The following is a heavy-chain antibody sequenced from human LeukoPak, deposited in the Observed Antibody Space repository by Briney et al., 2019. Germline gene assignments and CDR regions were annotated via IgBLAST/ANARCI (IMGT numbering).Heavy chain of an antibody. D-gene: IGHD3-3*01. Sequence: PGGSLRLSCAASGFTFENYAMHWVRQAPGRGLEWVGVIAKDGNSRYYGNSVKGRFIMSRDNSMDTLYLQMDRLRPEDTAVYYCATTEFWSGFYAGDYWGQGTLVTVTA. J-gene: IGHJ4*02. CDR2: IAKDGNSR. CDR1: GFTFENYA. V-gene: IGHV3-30-3*01. CDR3: ATTEFWSGFYAGDY.